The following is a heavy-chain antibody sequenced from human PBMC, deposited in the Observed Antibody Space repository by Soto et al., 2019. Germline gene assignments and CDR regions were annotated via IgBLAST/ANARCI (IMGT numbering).Heavy chain of an antibody. CDR1: GGSISSFSYY. V-gene: IGHV4-39*01. CDR2: IYYSGST. J-gene: IGHJ4*02. CDR3: ARPSGRYLYYFDY. D-gene: IGHD1-26*01. Sequence: PSETLSLTCTVSGGSISSFSYYWGWIRQPPGKGLEWIGSIYYSGSTYYNPSLKSRVTISVDTSKNQFSLKLSSVTAADTAVYYCARPSGRYLYYFDYWGQGTLVTVSS.